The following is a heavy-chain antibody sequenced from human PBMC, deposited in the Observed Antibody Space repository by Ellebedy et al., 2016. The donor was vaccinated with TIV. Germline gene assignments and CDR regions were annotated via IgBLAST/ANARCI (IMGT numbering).Heavy chain of an antibody. CDR2: INQSGRT. Sequence: SETLSLTCAVYGGSFSGYYWSWIRQPPGKGLEWIGEINQSGRTNYNPSLDKGRVTISVDTSKHHFSLRLTSVTAADTAVYYCAEGRSGWYYFDYWGQGTPVTVSS. V-gene: IGHV4-34*01. J-gene: IGHJ4*02. CDR3: AEGRSGWYYFDY. D-gene: IGHD6-19*01. CDR1: GGSFSGYY.